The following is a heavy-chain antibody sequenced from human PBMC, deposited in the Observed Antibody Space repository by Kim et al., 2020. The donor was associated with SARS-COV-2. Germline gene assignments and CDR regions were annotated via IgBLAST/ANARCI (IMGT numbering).Heavy chain of an antibody. D-gene: IGHD6-13*01. CDR3: ARERQQLVSGLGY. J-gene: IGHJ4*02. V-gene: IGHV3-7*03. CDR2: IKQVGREN. CDR1: GFTFSSYW. Sequence: GGSLRLSCAASGFTFSSYWMSWVRQAPGKGLEWVANIKQVGRENYYVNSVKGRFTTSRDNAKNSLYLQMTSLRAEDTAVYYCARERQQLVSGLGYWGQGTLVTVSS.